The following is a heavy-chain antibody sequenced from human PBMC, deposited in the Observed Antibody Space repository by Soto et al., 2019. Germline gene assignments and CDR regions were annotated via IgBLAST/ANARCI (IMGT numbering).Heavy chain of an antibody. CDR2: IIPIFGTA. D-gene: IGHD5-12*01. CDR3: AREGFSGGYFGS. Sequence: QVQLVQSGAEVKKPGSSVRVSCKASGGALSNYVINWVRQAPGQGLEWMGGIIPIFGTANYAQRYQGRVTITADESTSTAYMDVSSLRSEDTAVYYCAREGFSGGYFGSWGQGTLVTVSS. CDR1: GGALSNYV. V-gene: IGHV1-69*01. J-gene: IGHJ4*02.